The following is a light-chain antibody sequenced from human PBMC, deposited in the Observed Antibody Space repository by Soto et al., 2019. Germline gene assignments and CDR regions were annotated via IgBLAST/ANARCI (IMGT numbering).Light chain of an antibody. CDR3: QKYNSAPFT. Sequence: DIQMTQSPSSLSASVGDRVTITCRASQGISNYLAWYQQKPGKVPKLLIYGAFTLPSGVPSRFSGSGSGTDVTLPISSLQPEDVAAYYCQKYNSAPFTFGPGTKVDIK. J-gene: IGKJ3*01. V-gene: IGKV1-27*01. CDR1: QGISNY. CDR2: GAF.